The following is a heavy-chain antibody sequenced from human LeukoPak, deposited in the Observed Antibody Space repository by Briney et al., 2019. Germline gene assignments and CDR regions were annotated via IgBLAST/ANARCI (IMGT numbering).Heavy chain of an antibody. J-gene: IGHJ5*02. D-gene: IGHD2-15*01. CDR1: GFSFSSTG. Sequence: PGGSLRLSCAASGFSFSSTGMHWVRQAPGKGLEWVSHIWYDGSSEYYADSVKGRFTIFRDNSKNTLYLEMNNLRAADTAVYYCAKEVGRYCSGGTCYAKGFDPWGQGTLVTVSS. CDR3: AKEVGRYCSGGTCYAKGFDP. CDR2: IWYDGSSE. V-gene: IGHV3-33*06.